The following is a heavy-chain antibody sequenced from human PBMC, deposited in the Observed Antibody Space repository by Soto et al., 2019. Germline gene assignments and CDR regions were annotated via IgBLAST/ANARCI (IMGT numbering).Heavy chain of an antibody. J-gene: IGHJ6*02. CDR1: GGSFIGYY. Sequence: SETLSLTCAVYGGSFIGYYWSWIRQPPGKGLEWIGEINHSGSTNYNPSLKSRVTISVDTSKNQFSLKLSSVTAADTAVYYCARNPLWFGESSYYYYGMDVWGQGTTVTVSS. CDR2: INHSGST. D-gene: IGHD3-10*01. V-gene: IGHV4-34*01. CDR3: ARNPLWFGESSYYYYGMDV.